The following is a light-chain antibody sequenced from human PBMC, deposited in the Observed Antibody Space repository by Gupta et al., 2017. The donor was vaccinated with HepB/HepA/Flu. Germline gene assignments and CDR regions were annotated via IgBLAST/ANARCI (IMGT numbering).Light chain of an antibody. CDR1: KLGNKY. CDR2: ENN. V-gene: IGLV3-1*01. Sequence: SSDLPPPPSVSVSPGPTSRITCSGDKLGNKYAYWFQQRPGQSPVLVIDENNKRPAGIPERFSGSNSGNTASLTISGTKPGDEADYYCQTGDSTTVIFGGGTKVTVL. J-gene: IGLJ2*01. CDR3: QTGDSTTVI.